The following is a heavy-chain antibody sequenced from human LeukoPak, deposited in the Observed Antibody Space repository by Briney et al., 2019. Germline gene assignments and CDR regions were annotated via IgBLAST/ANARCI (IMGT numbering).Heavy chain of an antibody. CDR2: MNPNSGNT. V-gene: IGHV1-8*01. CDR3: ARSGLTYYCDSSGYSPWDY. D-gene: IGHD3-22*01. J-gene: IGHJ4*02. CDR1: GYTFTSYD. Sequence: ASVKVSCKASGYTFTSYDINWARQATGQGLEWMGWMNPNSGNTGYAQKFQGRVTMTRNTSISTAYMELSSLRSEDTAVYYCARSGLTYYCDSSGYSPWDYWGQGTLVTVSS.